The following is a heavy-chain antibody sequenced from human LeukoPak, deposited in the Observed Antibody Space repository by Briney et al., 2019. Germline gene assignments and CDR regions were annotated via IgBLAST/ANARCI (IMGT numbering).Heavy chain of an antibody. V-gene: IGHV3-23*01. CDR2: ISETGDRT. D-gene: IGHD2-2*01. Sequence: GGSLRLSCEASGFSFGNYAMSWVRQAPGKGLEWVSAISETGDRTYYADSVKGRFTVSRDNSKNTMSLQMNSLRAEDAAVYYCVRERRGSSHAEYWGQGTLVTVSS. J-gene: IGHJ4*02. CDR1: GFSFGNYA. CDR3: VRERRGSSHAEY.